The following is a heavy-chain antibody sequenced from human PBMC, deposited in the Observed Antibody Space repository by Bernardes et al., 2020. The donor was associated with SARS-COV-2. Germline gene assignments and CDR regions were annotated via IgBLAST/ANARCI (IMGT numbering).Heavy chain of an antibody. D-gene: IGHD5-18*01. Sequence: GGSLRLSCEVSGFTFSSYTMNWVRQAPGKGLEWVSLIDSVGNIYNADSVKGRFTISRDNSKNTVYLQMNSLRAEDTAMYYCARAPTIELWLRGYYFDYWGLGTLLTVSS. CDR2: IDSVGNI. CDR1: GFTFSSYT. CDR3: ARAPTIELWLRGYYFDY. J-gene: IGHJ4*02. V-gene: IGHV3-53*01.